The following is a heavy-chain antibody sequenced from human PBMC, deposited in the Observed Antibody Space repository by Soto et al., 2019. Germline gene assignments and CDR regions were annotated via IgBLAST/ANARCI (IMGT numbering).Heavy chain of an antibody. CDR2: IYASDST. V-gene: IGHV3-53*01. CDR1: GLNVSSYA. Sequence: EVQLVESGGGLIEPVGSLRLSCAVSGLNVSSYAMSWVRQAPGEGLEWVSVIYASDSTHYADSVKGRFTISRDNSKNTLFLQMNSLRAEDTAVYYCAKGWMDVWGQGTTVTVS. J-gene: IGHJ6*02. CDR3: AKGWMDV.